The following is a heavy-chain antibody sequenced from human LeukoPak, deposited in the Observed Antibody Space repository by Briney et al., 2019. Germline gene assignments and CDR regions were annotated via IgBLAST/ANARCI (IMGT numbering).Heavy chain of an antibody. D-gene: IGHD3-3*01. CDR2: IYHSGST. V-gene: IGHV4-30-2*01. CDR3: ARGNWGYFTD. CDR1: GGSISSGGYY. J-gene: IGHJ4*02. Sequence: SETLSLTCTVSGGSISSGGYYWSWIRQPPGKGLEWIGYIYHSGSTYYNPSLKSRVSISLDRSKNQFALQLTSVTAADTAMYLCARGNWGYFTDWGQGTLVTVSS.